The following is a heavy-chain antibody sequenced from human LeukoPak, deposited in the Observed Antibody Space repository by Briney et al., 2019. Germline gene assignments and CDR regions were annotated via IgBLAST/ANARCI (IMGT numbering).Heavy chain of an antibody. V-gene: IGHV5-51*01. CDR1: GYSFANYW. J-gene: IGHJ4*02. Sequence: RESLKISCKGSGYSFANYWIGWGRQMPGKGLEWMGTIYPGDSDTRYRPSFQGQVTISADKSISTAYLQWSSLKASDTAMYYCARLGVEAYDSSGYYYFDYWGQGALVTVSS. D-gene: IGHD3-22*01. CDR3: ARLGVEAYDSSGYYYFDY. CDR2: IYPGDSDT.